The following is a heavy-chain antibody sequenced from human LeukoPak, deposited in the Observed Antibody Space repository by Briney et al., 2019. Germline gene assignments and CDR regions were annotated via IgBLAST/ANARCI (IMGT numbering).Heavy chain of an antibody. J-gene: IGHJ4*02. CDR3: ASGDFDL. CDR1: GGSISGYY. Sequence: SETLSLTCTVSGGSISGYYWSWIRQPPGTGLEWIGYIYYSGSTNYNPSLKSRVTMSVDTSKSQFSLKLSSVTAADTAVYYCASGDFDLWGQGTLVTVSS. D-gene: IGHD3-16*01. CDR2: IYYSGST. V-gene: IGHV4-59*08.